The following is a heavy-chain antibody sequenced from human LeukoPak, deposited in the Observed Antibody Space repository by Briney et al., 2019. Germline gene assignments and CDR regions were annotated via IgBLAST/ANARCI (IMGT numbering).Heavy chain of an antibody. V-gene: IGHV3-21*01. CDR2: ISSSSYI. CDR3: ARSLRDSYYYDSSGPGAFDI. D-gene: IGHD3-22*01. J-gene: IGHJ3*02. CDR1: GFTFSSYS. Sequence: GGSLRLSCAASGFTFSSYSMNWVRQAPGKGLEWVSSISSSSYIYYADSVKGRFTISRDNAKNSLYLQMNSLRAEDTAVYYCARSLRDSYYYDSSGPGAFDIWGQGTMVTVSS.